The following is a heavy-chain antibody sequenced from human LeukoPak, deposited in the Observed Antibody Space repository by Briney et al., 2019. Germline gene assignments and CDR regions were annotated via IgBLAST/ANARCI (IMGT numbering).Heavy chain of an antibody. CDR2: ISGGGGST. D-gene: IGHD6-19*01. CDR3: AKDSGSGWYPY. CDR1: GFTFSSYA. V-gene: IGHV3-23*01. Sequence: GGSLRLSCAASGFTFSSYAMSWVRQAPGKGLEWVSAISGGGGSTYYADSVKGRFTISRDNSKNTLYLQMNSLRAEDTAVYYCAKDSGSGWYPYWGQGTLVTVSS. J-gene: IGHJ4*02.